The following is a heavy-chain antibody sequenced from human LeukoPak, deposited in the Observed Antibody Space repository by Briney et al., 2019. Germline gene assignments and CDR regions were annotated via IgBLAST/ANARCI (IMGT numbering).Heavy chain of an antibody. V-gene: IGHV4-39*01. CDR1: GGSISSSSYY. CDR3: ARHSSGSWPPYFFDY. D-gene: IGHD6-13*01. Sequence: SETLSLTCTVSGGSISSSSYYWGWIRQPPGKGLEWTGSIYCSGSAYYNPSLKSRVTISVDTSKNQFSLRLSSVTAADTAVYYCARHSSGSWPPYFFDYWGQGILITVSS. CDR2: IYCSGSA. J-gene: IGHJ4*02.